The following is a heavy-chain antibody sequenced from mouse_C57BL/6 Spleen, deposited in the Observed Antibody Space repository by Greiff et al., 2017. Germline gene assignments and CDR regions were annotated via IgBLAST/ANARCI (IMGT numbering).Heavy chain of an antibody. CDR2: IDPSDSET. CDR3: ARSGSSYWYFDV. CDR1: GYTFTSYW. J-gene: IGHJ1*03. D-gene: IGHD1-1*01. V-gene: IGHV1-52*01. Sequence: QVQLQQPGAELVRPGSSVKLSCKASGYTFTSYWMHWVKQRPIQGLEWIGNIDPSDSETHYNQKFKDKATLTVDKSSSPSYMQLSSLTSEDSAVYYCARSGSSYWYFDVWGTGTTVTVSS.